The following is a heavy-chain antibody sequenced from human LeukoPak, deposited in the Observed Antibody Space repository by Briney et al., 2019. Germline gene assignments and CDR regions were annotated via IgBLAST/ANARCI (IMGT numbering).Heavy chain of an antibody. CDR3: AKSGYCTGCACNSEGYS. J-gene: IGHJ4*02. CDR2: MNPKSGGS. CDR1: GYTFTGYY. D-gene: IGHD2-8*02. Sequence: GASVRVSCKASGYTFTGYYMHWGREAPGQGLEWMGWMNPKSGGSNYAQRLQGRLTMTRDTSSNTAYLELNRLTSDDTAIYYCAKSGYCTGCACNSEGYSWGQGTLVTVSS. V-gene: IGHV1-2*02.